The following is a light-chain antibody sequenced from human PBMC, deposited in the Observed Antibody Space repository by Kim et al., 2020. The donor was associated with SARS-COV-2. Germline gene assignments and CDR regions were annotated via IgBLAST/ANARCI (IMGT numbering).Light chain of an antibody. CDR2: NSS. CDR3: QQRSNWPWT. V-gene: IGKV3-11*01. Sequence: LSPGERVTLYCRASQTSSRYLAWFQQRPGQPTRLLIANSSNRATGIPARFSGSGSGTDFTLTISSLEPEDFAVYYCQQRSNWPWTFGQGTKVDIK. CDR1: QTSSRY. J-gene: IGKJ1*01.